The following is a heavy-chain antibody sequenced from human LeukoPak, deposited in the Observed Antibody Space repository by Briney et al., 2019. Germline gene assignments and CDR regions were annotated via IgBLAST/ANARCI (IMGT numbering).Heavy chain of an antibody. Sequence: GGSLRLSCAPSGLTFSSSWMTWVRQAPGKGLEWVASIREDGSEKTSVDSVKGRFTISRDNAKNSLYLQMDSLRAEDTAVYYCSGLGIAAAGTDYWGQGTLVTVSS. V-gene: IGHV3-7*01. CDR3: SGLGIAAAGTDY. CDR1: GLTFSSSW. D-gene: IGHD6-13*01. CDR2: IREDGSEK. J-gene: IGHJ4*02.